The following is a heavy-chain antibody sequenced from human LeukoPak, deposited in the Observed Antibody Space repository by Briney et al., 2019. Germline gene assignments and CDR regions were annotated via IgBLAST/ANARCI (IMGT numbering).Heavy chain of an antibody. J-gene: IGHJ4*02. CDR1: GFPFSSYS. CDR3: ARSIPYGTTWYGRSDY. D-gene: IGHD6-13*01. CDR2: IKPDGTTK. Sequence: GGSLRLSCAASGFPFSSYSMTWVRQAPGKGLVWVANIKPDGTTKFYVDSVKGRFTISRDNALNSLYLQMNSLRAEDTAIYYCARSIPYGTTWYGRSDYWGQGTLVTVSS. V-gene: IGHV3-7*03.